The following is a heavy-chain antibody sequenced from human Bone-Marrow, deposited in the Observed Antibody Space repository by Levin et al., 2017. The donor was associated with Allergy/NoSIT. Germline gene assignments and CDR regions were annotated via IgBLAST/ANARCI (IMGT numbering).Heavy chain of an antibody. CDR3: ARDRAGGMDV. Sequence: PGGSLRLSCAASGFTFITHWMSWVRQAPGKGLEWVASIKEDGSEKYYVGSVKGRITISRDNAKNSMYLQMNSLRADDTAVYYCARDRAGGMDVWGQGTTVTVSS. CDR1: GFTFITHW. D-gene: IGHD6-25*01. V-gene: IGHV3-7*01. CDR2: IKEDGSEK. J-gene: IGHJ6*02.